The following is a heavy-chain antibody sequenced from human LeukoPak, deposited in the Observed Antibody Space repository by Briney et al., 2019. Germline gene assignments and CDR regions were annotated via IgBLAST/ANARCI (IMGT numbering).Heavy chain of an antibody. V-gene: IGHV3-48*03. CDR1: GFTFSSYE. CDR2: ITSTGSNR. J-gene: IGHJ4*02. Sequence: GGSLRLSCAASGFTFSSYEMNWVRQAPGKGLEWVSYITSTGSNRYYADSVKGRFTISRDNAQNSLFLQMNSLRAEDTAIYYCARDDDQGYFAVLRPLDYWGQGTLVTVSS. D-gene: IGHD3-9*01. CDR3: ARDDDQGYFAVLRPLDY.